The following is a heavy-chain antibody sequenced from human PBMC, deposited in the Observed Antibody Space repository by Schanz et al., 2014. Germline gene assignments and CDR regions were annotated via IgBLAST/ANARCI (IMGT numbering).Heavy chain of an antibody. J-gene: IGHJ4*02. CDR3: ARTIAYGGSSGYFDY. Sequence: QVQLVQSGADVKKPGSSVRVSCKASGGTFSRLTFSWVRQAPGQGLEWMGWISAYNGNTNYAQKLQGRVTLTTDTSTSTAYMELRNLRSDDTAVYYCARTIAYGGSSGYFDYWGQGTLVTVSS. CDR2: ISAYNGNT. V-gene: IGHV1-18*01. CDR1: GGTFSRLT. D-gene: IGHD4-17*01.